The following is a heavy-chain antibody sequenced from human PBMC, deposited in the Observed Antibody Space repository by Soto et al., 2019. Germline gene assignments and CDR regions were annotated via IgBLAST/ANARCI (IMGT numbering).Heavy chain of an antibody. D-gene: IGHD3-10*01. CDR3: ARDMYYYGSGSYKYNWFDP. CDR1: GGSISSGGYY. J-gene: IGHJ5*02. CDR2: IYYSGST. V-gene: IGHV4-31*03. Sequence: SETLSLTCTVSGGSISSGGYYWSWIRQHPGKGLEWIGYIYYSGSTYYNPSLKSRVTISVDTSKNQFSLKLSSVTAADTAVYYCARDMYYYGSGSYKYNWFDPWGQGTLVTVS.